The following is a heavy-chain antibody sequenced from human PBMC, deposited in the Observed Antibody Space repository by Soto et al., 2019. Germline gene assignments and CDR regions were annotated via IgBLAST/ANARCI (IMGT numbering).Heavy chain of an antibody. CDR1: GDSISSSY. D-gene: IGHD3-3*01. CDR3: ARGVLEWLLRDSYYYYMDV. V-gene: IGHV4-59*01. CDR2: IDDTGSN. J-gene: IGHJ6*03. Sequence: QVQLQESGPGLVKPSETLSLTCTVSGDSISSSYWNWIRQAPGKGLEWIGYIDDTGSNNYNPSLKSRVTLSVDPSNNQYSLKLSSVTAADTAVYYCARGVLEWLLRDSYYYYMDVWGKGTTVTVSS.